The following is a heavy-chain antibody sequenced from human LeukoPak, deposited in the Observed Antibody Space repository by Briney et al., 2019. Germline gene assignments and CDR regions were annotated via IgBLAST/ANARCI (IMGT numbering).Heavy chain of an antibody. Sequence: GASVKVSCKASGYTFTSYGISWVRQAPGQGLEWMGWISAYNGNTNYAQKLQGRVTMTTDTSTSTAYMELRSLRSDDTAVYYCARKALDIAAAGTECDYWGQGTLVIVSS. V-gene: IGHV1-18*01. CDR3: ARKALDIAAAGTECDY. D-gene: IGHD6-13*01. CDR2: ISAYNGNT. CDR1: GYTFTSYG. J-gene: IGHJ4*02.